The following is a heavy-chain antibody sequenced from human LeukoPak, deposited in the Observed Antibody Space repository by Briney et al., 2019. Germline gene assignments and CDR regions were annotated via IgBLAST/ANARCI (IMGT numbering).Heavy chain of an antibody. D-gene: IGHD3-9*01. J-gene: IGHJ5*02. Sequence: ASVKVSCKASGYTFNNYGISWVRQAPGQGLEWMGWVTSYNGDTSYAQKFQGRVTMSTDTSTGTAYMELRSLRFDDTAIYYCAKDWHILTGRNCFDPWGQGTLVTVSS. CDR2: VTSYNGDT. CDR3: AKDWHILTGRNCFDP. V-gene: IGHV1-18*01. CDR1: GYTFNNYG.